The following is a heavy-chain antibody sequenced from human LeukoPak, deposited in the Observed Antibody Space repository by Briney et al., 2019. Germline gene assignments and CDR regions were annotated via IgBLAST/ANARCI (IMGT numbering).Heavy chain of an antibody. Sequence: PGGSLILSSSAAGFNFISDWMHWGRQAPRKGLVWFSRINSDGSSTSYADSVKGRFTISRDNAKNTLYLQMNSLRAEDTAVYYCASIFEDYYDFWSGYLPIDYWGQGTLVTVSS. V-gene: IGHV3-74*01. CDR1: GFNFISDW. CDR2: INSDGSST. D-gene: IGHD3-3*01. J-gene: IGHJ4*02. CDR3: ASIFEDYYDFWSGYLPIDY.